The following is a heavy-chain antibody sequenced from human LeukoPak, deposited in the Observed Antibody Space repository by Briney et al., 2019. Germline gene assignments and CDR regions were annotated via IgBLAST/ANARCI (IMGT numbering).Heavy chain of an antibody. CDR1: GYTFTGYD. CDR2: ISPNSGGT. V-gene: IGHV1-2*02. Sequence: ASVRVSCKASGYTFTGYDVHWVGEAAGQGREGLGWISPNSGGTNYAPRLQGRVTMTRDTSISTASMELSTLTSDDTAVYYCARRDYDFWSGYYVDWGQGTLVTVSS. CDR3: ARRDYDFWSGYYVD. D-gene: IGHD3-3*01. J-gene: IGHJ4*02.